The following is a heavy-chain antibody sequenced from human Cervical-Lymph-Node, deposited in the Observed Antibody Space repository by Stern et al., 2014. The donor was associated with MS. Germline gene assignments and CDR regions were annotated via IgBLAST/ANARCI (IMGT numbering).Heavy chain of an antibody. V-gene: IGHV1-69*01. CDR2: IFPVFGTP. D-gene: IGHD6-13*01. Sequence: QVQLVESGPEVTKPGSSVKVSCTASGGTFSKFPSSWVRQAPGHGLEWMGGIFPVFGTPTYAQEFRGRVTIAADVSTGTVYMELSSLRSDDTAVYYCALSSETSDRWYSLGYDLWGQGTLVTVSS. CDR3: ALSSETSDRWYSLGYDL. CDR1: GGTFSKFP. J-gene: IGHJ5*02.